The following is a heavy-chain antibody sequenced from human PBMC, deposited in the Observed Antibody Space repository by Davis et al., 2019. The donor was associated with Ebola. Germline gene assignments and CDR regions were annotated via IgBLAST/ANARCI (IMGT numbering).Heavy chain of an antibody. V-gene: IGHV3-11*04. CDR3: ARVPGSGWFDY. CDR2: ISSSSSTI. CDR1: GFTFSDYY. Sequence: PGGSLRPSCAASGFTFSDYYRSWIRQAPGKGLEWVSYISSSSSTIYYADSVKGRITITTDNAKNTLYLQKNSLRDEDTTVYYCARVPGSGWFDYWGQGTLVTVSS. D-gene: IGHD6-19*01. J-gene: IGHJ4*02.